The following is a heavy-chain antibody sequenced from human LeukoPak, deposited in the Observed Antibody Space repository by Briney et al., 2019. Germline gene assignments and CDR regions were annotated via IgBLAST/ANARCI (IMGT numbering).Heavy chain of an antibody. CDR1: GFTFSSYA. Sequence: GGSLRLSCAASGFTFSSYAMSWVRQAPGKGLEWVSAISGSGGSTYYTDSVKGRFTISRDNSKNTLYLQMNSLRAEDTAVYYCAKDAPTGGPVAAASYYFDYWGQGTLVTVSS. CDR3: AKDAPTGGPVAAASYYFDY. D-gene: IGHD6-13*01. J-gene: IGHJ4*02. V-gene: IGHV3-23*01. CDR2: ISGSGGST.